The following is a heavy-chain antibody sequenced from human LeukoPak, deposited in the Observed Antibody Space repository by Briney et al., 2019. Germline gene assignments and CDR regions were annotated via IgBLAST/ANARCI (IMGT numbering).Heavy chain of an antibody. J-gene: IGHJ4*02. CDR1: GFTFNNYA. V-gene: IGHV3-23*01. D-gene: IGHD3-10*01. CDR2: ISDSGDNT. Sequence: GGPLRLSCAASGFTFNNYAMNWVRQAPGKGLEWVSTISDSGDNTYYADSVKGRFTTSRDNSKNTLYLQMNSLRAEDTAVYYCARDLSPVVRASPMGYWGQGTLVTVSS. CDR3: ARDLSPVVRASPMGY.